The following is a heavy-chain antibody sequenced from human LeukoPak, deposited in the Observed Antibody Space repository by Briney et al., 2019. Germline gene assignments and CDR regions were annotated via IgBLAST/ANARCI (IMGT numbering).Heavy chain of an antibody. D-gene: IGHD2-15*01. CDR1: GGSISSYY. CDR3: ARWGYCSGGSCFPHYFDY. V-gene: IGHV4-59*08. Sequence: PSETLSLTCTVSGGSISSYYWSWVRQPPGKGLEWIGYIYYSGSTNYNPSLKSRVTISVDTSKNQFSLKLSSVTAADTAVYYCARWGYCSGGSCFPHYFDYWGQGTLVTVSS. CDR2: IYYSGST. J-gene: IGHJ4*02.